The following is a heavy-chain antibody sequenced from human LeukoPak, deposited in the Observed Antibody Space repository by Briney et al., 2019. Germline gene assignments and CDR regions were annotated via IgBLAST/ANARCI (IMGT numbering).Heavy chain of an antibody. D-gene: IGHD3-22*01. CDR2: IIPIFGIA. J-gene: IGHJ3*02. V-gene: IGHV1-69*04. CDR1: GDTFSSYA. Sequence: SVKVSCKAFGDTFSSYAINWVRQAPGQGLAWMGRIIPIFGIATHGQNFQGRVTVTADKSTSTAYMELSSLRSEDTAVYYCARTYYYDTSGYAHPFDIWGQGTMVTVSS. CDR3: ARTYYYDTSGYAHPFDI.